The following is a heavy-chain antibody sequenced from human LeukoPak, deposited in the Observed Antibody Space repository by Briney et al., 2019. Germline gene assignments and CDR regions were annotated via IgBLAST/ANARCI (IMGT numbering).Heavy chain of an antibody. CDR3: ARDAGSPYDSSGFQGVFDY. Sequence: PGGSLRLSCAASGFTFSSYSMNWVRQAPGKGLEWVSSISSSSSYIYYADSVKGRFTIPRDNAKNSLYLQMNSLRAEDTAVYYCARDAGSPYDSSGFQGVFDYWGQGTLVTVSS. CDR1: GFTFSSYS. D-gene: IGHD3-22*01. V-gene: IGHV3-21*01. CDR2: ISSSSSYI. J-gene: IGHJ4*02.